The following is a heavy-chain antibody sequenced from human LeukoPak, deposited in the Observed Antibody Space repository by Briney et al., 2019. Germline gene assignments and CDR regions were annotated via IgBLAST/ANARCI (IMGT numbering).Heavy chain of an antibody. CDR2: IYYSGST. J-gene: IGHJ5*02. CDR1: GGSISSISYY. D-gene: IGHD3-10*01. Sequence: TTSETLSLTCTVSGGSISSISYYWGWIRQPPGKGLEWIANIYYSGSTYYNPSLKSRVTISVDTSKNQLSLKLSAVTAADTAVYYCARSNVWFGETSWFDPWGQGTLVTVSS. CDR3: ARSNVWFGETSWFDP. V-gene: IGHV4-39*07.